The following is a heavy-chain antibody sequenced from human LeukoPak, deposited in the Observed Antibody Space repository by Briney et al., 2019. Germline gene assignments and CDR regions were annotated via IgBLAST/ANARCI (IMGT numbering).Heavy chain of an antibody. CDR1: GFTFSTFA. V-gene: IGHV3-66*01. J-gene: IGHJ4*02. D-gene: IGHD1-26*01. CDR3: AITLVGATTDFDY. CDR2: IYSGGST. Sequence: GGSLRLSCEASGFTFSTFAMIWVRQPPGKGLEWVSVIYSGGSTYYADSVKGRFTISRDNSKNTLYLQMNSLRAEDTAVYYCAITLVGATTDFDYWGQGTLVTVSS.